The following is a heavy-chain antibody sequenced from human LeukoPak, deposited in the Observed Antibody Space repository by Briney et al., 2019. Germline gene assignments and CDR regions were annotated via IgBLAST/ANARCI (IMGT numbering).Heavy chain of an antibody. CDR3: AREGATGGIWNYYYYGMDV. CDR1: GYTFTGYY. CDR2: INPNSGGT. V-gene: IGHV1-2*06. Sequence: ASVKVSCKASGYTFTGYYMHWVRQAPGQGLEWMGRINPNSGGTNYAQKFQGRVTVTRDTSISTAYMELSRLRSDDTAVYYCAREGATGGIWNYYYYGMDVWGQGTTVTVSS. J-gene: IGHJ6*02. D-gene: IGHD1-26*01.